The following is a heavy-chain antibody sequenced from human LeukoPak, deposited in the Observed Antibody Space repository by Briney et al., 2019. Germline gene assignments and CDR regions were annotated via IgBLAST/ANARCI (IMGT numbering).Heavy chain of an antibody. J-gene: IGHJ4*02. V-gene: IGHV3-23*01. D-gene: IGHD2-2*01. CDR3: ARGLGGPAVFNYYFDY. CDR1: GFTFSSYA. Sequence: QPGGSLRLSCAASGFTFSSYALSWVRQAPGKGLEWVSAISGSGDSTYYADSVKGRFTISRDNSKNTLYLQMNSLRAEDTAVYYCARGLGGPAVFNYYFDYWGQGTLVTVSS. CDR2: ISGSGDST.